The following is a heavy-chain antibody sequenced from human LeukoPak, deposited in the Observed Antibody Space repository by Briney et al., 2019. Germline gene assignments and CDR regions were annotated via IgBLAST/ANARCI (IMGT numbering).Heavy chain of an antibody. CDR2: FDPEDGET. Sequence: ASVKVSCKVSGYSLTELYIHWVRQAPGKGLEWMGGFDPEDGETIYAQKFQGRVTMTEDTSTDTAYMELSSLRSEDTAVYYCARNIAAAGIGFDPWGQGTLVTVSS. J-gene: IGHJ5*02. CDR3: ARNIAAAGIGFDP. D-gene: IGHD6-13*01. CDR1: GYSLTELY. V-gene: IGHV1-24*01.